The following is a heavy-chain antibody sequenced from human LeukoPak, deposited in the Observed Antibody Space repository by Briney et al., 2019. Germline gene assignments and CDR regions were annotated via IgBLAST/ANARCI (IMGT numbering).Heavy chain of an antibody. V-gene: IGHV3-30*02. CDR2: IRYDGSNK. CDR1: GFTFSSYG. CDR3: AKKEGYSYGYAVDY. Sequence: GGSLRLSCAASGFTFSSYGMHWVRQAPGKGLEWVAFIRYDGSNKYYADSVKGRFTISRDNSKNTLYLQMNSLRAEDTAVYYCAKKEGYSYGYAVDYWGQGTLVTVSS. J-gene: IGHJ4*02. D-gene: IGHD5-18*01.